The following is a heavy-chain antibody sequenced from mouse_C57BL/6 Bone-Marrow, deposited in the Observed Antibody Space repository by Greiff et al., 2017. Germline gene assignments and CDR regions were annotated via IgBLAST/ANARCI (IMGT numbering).Heavy chain of an antibody. CDR1: GYTFTSYG. V-gene: IGHV1-81*01. CDR3: GELDGSSLYAMDY. J-gene: IGHJ4*01. CDR2: IYPRSGNT. Sequence: QVQLQQSGAELARPGASVKLSCKASGYTFTSYGISWVKQRPGQGLEWIGEIYPRSGNTYYNEKFKGKATLTAAKSSSTAYMGLRSLTSADSAVYFCGELDGSSLYAMDYWGQGTSVTVSS. D-gene: IGHD1-1*01.